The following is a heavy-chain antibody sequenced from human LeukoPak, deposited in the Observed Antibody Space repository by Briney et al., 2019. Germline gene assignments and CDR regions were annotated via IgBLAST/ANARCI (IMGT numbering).Heavy chain of an antibody. J-gene: IGHJ4*02. CDR3: ARSIAVAGRDLDY. CDR1: GYSFTSYW. D-gene: IGHD6-19*01. CDR2: IYPGDSDT. V-gene: IGHV5-51*01. Sequence: GESLKISCKGSGYSFTSYWIGWVRQMPGKGLEWMGIIYPGDSDTRYSPSFQGQVTISADKSISTAYLQWSSLKASGTAMYYCARSIAVAGRDLDYWGQGTLVTVSS.